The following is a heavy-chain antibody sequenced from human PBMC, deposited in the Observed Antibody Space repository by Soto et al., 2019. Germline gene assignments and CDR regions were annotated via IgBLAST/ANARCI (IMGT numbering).Heavy chain of an antibody. D-gene: IGHD1-1*01. V-gene: IGHV5-51*01. CDR1: GYNFTNYW. CDR2: IYPGDANT. CDR3: ARTGIIIWTLGYFDS. Sequence: GESLKISCNGSGYNFTNYWIGWVRQMPGKGLEWMGIIYPGDANTRNSPSFQGQVTISADKSISTAYLQWSSLKASDTALYYCARTGIIIWTLGYFDSWGQGTLVTVSS. J-gene: IGHJ4*02.